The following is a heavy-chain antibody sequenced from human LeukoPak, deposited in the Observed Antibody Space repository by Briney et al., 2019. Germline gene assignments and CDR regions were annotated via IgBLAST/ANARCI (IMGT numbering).Heavy chain of an antibody. Sequence: ESVKGRFTISRDDTKNLLYLQMNSLRAEDTAVYYCARTTYGDYYYGMDVWGQGTTVTVSS. CDR3: ARTTYGDYYYGMDV. D-gene: IGHD4-17*01. V-gene: IGHV3-7*01. J-gene: IGHJ6*02.